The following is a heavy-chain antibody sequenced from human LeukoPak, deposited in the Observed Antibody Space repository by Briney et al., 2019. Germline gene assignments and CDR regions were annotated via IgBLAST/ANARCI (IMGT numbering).Heavy chain of an antibody. Sequence: GGSLRLSCAASGFDIYNDWMSWVRQAPGKGLEWVANINQDGSEKYYVDSVKGRFTISRDNAKNSLFLQMGSLRVEDTAVYYCARESTAGYNSSWYGFRNWGQGTLVSVSS. CDR2: INQDGSEK. D-gene: IGHD6-13*01. V-gene: IGHV3-7*01. CDR1: GFDIYNDW. CDR3: ARESTAGYNSSWYGFRN. J-gene: IGHJ1*01.